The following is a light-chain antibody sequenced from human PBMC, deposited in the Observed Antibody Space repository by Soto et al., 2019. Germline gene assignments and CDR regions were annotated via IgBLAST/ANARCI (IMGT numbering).Light chain of an antibody. CDR2: GAS. V-gene: IGKV3-20*01. Sequence: EIVLTQSPGTLSLSPGERATLSCRASQRVSRNDLAWYQQKVGQPPRLLIYGASSRAAGIPDRFSGSGSGTDFTLTITRLETEDFAVYYCQQYGSSPLTFGGGTKVEIK. CDR3: QQYGSSPLT. J-gene: IGKJ4*01. CDR1: QRVSRND.